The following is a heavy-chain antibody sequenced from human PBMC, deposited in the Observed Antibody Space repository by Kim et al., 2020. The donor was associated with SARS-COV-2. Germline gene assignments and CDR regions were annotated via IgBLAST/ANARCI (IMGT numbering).Heavy chain of an antibody. J-gene: IGHJ6*02. V-gene: IGHV3-74*01. Sequence: AAVKGRFTISRDNARNTLYLQMNSLRGDDTAVYYCARDPRGGIYFYDGMDVWGQGTTVTVSS. CDR3: ARDPRGGIYFYDGMDV. D-gene: IGHD1-26*01.